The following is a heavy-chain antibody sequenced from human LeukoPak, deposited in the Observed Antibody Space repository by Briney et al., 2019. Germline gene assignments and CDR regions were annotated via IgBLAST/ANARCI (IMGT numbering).Heavy chain of an antibody. Sequence: GGSLRLSCAASGFTFSNYWMHWVRQDPGKGLVWVSFINPDGSTTNYADSVKGRFTISRDNAKNALYLQMNGLRAEDTAVYYCAKDLHYGSADYWGQGTLVTASS. CDR2: INPDGSTT. J-gene: IGHJ4*02. CDR3: AKDLHYGSADY. V-gene: IGHV3-74*01. CDR1: GFTFSNYW. D-gene: IGHD3-10*01.